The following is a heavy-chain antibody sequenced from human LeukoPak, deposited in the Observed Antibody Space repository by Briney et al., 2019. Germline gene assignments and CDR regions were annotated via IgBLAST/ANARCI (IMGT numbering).Heavy chain of an antibody. CDR3: ARDLRYYYDSSSPDY. V-gene: IGHV1-69*13. CDR2: IIPIFGTA. CDR1: GGTFSSYA. J-gene: IGHJ4*02. D-gene: IGHD3-22*01. Sequence: GASVKVSCKASGGTFSSYAISWVRQAPGQGLEWMGGIIPIFGTANYAQKFQGRVTITADESTSTAYMELSSLRSEDTAVYYCARDLRYYYDSSSPDYWGQGTLVTVSS.